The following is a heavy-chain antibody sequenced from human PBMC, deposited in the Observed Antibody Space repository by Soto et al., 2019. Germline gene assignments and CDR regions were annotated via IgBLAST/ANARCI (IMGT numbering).Heavy chain of an antibody. J-gene: IGHJ2*01. CDR2: INPKRGGT. CDR3: ARDSGIPGRYWYFGL. D-gene: IGHD2-21*01. Sequence: QVQLVQSGAEVKKPGASVKVSCTTYGYTFSDYFLHWVRQAPGQGPEWMGFINPKRGGTEYAPKFQGRVTMHRDTSSSTVYMYLSGLTSDDTAIYYCARDSGIPGRYWYFGLWGRGTLVTVSS. V-gene: IGHV1-2*02. CDR1: GYTFSDYF.